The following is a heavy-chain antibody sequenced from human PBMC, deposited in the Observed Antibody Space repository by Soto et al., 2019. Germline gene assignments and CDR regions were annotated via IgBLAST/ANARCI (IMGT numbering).Heavy chain of an antibody. Sequence: QLVQSGGEVKKPGASVKVSCKASGYMFTKYGITWVRQAPGQGLEWMGWISAYNGNTNLAQNFKGRVDMTSDTSTTTAYLELRSLRTDDTAIYFCTRAAYDILTGYYNGGAFEIWGQGTMVTVSS. V-gene: IGHV1-18*04. J-gene: IGHJ3*02. CDR3: TRAAYDILTGYYNGGAFEI. CDR2: ISAYNGNT. CDR1: GYMFTKYG. D-gene: IGHD3-9*01.